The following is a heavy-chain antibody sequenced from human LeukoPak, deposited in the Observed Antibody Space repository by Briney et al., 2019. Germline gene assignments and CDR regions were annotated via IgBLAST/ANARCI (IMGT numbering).Heavy chain of an antibody. Sequence: SETLSLTCTVSGGSISSYYWSWIRQPAGKGLVLIGRIYTSGSTNYNPSLKSRVTMSVDTSKNQFSLKLSSVTAADTAVYYCARATGSSDIVVVPADDAFDIWGQGTMVTVSS. D-gene: IGHD2-2*01. CDR1: GGSISSYY. CDR2: IYTSGST. CDR3: ARATGSSDIVVVPADDAFDI. V-gene: IGHV4-4*07. J-gene: IGHJ3*02.